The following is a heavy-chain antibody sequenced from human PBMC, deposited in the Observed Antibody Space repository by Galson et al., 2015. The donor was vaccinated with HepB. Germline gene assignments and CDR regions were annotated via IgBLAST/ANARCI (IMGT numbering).Heavy chain of an antibody. CDR1: GYPFTSFY. J-gene: IGHJ6*02. V-gene: IGHV1-46*01. CDR3: ARGAGQLEPGQNVNYDYYGMDV. CDR2: INPSGGRT. D-gene: IGHD1-1*01. Sequence: SVKVSCKASGYPFTSFYMHWVRQGPGQGLEWMGIINPSGGRTRYPQKFQGRVTMTRDTSTSTVYMELSSLTSDDTAVYYCARGAGQLEPGQNVNYDYYGMDVWGQGTTVTVSS.